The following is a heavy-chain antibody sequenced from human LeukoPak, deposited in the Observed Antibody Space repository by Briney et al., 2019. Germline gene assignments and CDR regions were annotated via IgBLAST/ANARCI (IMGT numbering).Heavy chain of an antibody. CDR3: ARGGYCTGGSCYTSWFDP. CDR1: GYTFTDYF. D-gene: IGHD2-15*01. V-gene: IGHV1-2*02. CDR2: INPNSGGP. J-gene: IGHJ5*02. Sequence: ASVNVSCKASGYTFTDYFMHWVRQAPGQGLEWLGWINPNSGGPNYAQKFQDRVTMTRDTSISTAYMELSRLRSDDTAVYYCARGGYCTGGSCYTSWFDPWGQGTLVTVSS.